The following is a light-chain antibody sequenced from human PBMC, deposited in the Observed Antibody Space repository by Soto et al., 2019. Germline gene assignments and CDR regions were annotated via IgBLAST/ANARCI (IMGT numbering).Light chain of an antibody. CDR2: EVN. V-gene: IGLV2-14*01. CDR3: ASFRSGTILV. CDR1: RSDIGDSDF. Sequence: QSVLTQPASVSGSPGQSVTISCTGPRSDIGDSDFISWYQHSPGNAPRLLIYEVNNRPSEVSRRFSGSKAGNTASLTFSGLLDDDAADYFCASFRSGTILVFGSGTKVTVL. J-gene: IGLJ1*01.